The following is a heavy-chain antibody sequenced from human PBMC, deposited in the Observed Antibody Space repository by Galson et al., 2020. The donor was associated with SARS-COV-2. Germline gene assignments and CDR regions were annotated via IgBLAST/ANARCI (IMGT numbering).Heavy chain of an antibody. Sequence: GESLKISCKASGYTFTSYDINWVRQATGQGLEWMGWMNPNSGNTGYAQKFQGRVTMTRNTSISTAYMELSSLRSEDTAVYYCARGHRRITMIVVVKAYYYYMDVWGKGTTVTVSS. CDR2: MNPNSGNT. CDR1: GYTFTSYD. V-gene: IGHV1-8*01. CDR3: ARGHRRITMIVVVKAYYYYMDV. J-gene: IGHJ6*03. D-gene: IGHD3-22*01.